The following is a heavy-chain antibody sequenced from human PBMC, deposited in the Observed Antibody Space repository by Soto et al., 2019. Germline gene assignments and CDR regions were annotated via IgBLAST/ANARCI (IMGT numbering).Heavy chain of an antibody. D-gene: IGHD2-15*01. CDR2: IIPIFGTA. Sequence: SVKVSCKASGGTFSSYAISWVRQAPGQGLEWMGGIIPIFGTANYAQKFQGRVTITADKSTSTAYMELSSLRSEDTAVYYCARLVVVAATRWFDSWGQGTLVTGSS. CDR1: GGTFSSYA. V-gene: IGHV1-69*06. CDR3: ARLVVVAATRWFDS. J-gene: IGHJ5*01.